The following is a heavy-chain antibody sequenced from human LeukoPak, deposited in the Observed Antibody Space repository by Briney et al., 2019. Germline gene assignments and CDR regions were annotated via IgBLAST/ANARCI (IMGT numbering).Heavy chain of an antibody. Sequence: ASVKVSCKASGYTFTSYGISWVRQAPGQGLGWMGWIGAYNGNTNYAQKLQGRVTMTTDTSTSTAYMELRSLRSDDTAVYYCARVGYSSGWYSRTWFDPWGQGTLVTVSS. J-gene: IGHJ5*02. CDR2: IGAYNGNT. D-gene: IGHD6-19*01. CDR1: GYTFTSYG. V-gene: IGHV1-18*01. CDR3: ARVGYSSGWYSRTWFDP.